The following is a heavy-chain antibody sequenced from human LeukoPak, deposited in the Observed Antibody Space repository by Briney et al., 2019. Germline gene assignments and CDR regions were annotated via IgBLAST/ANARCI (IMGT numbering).Heavy chain of an antibody. V-gene: IGHV4-59*01. CDR1: GGSIGNYY. D-gene: IGHD4-17*01. CDR2: IYYTGST. J-gene: IGHJ5*02. Sequence: SETLSLTCTVSGGSIGNYYWSWLRQPPGKGLEWIGYIYYTGSTNYNPSLKSRVTISVDTSQNQISLKLSSMTAADTAVYYCARVLYGDYDSAWFDPWGQGTLVTVSS. CDR3: ARVLYGDYDSAWFDP.